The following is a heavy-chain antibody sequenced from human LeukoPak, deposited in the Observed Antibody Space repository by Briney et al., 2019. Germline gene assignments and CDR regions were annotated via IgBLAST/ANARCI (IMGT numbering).Heavy chain of an antibody. V-gene: IGHV3-53*01. CDR2: IYSGGST. D-gene: IGHD4-11*01. CDR1: GFTVSSNY. CDR3: ASRATVTTDRFWFDP. Sequence: GGSLRLSCAASGFTVSSNYMSWVRQAPGKGLKWVSVIYSGGSTYYADSVKGRFTISRDNSKNTLYLQMNSLRAEDTAVYYCASRATVTTDRFWFDPWGQGTLVTVSS. J-gene: IGHJ5*02.